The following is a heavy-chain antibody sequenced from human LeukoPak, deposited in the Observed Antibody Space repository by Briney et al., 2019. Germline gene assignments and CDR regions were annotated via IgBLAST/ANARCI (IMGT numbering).Heavy chain of an antibody. D-gene: IGHD3-16*02. J-gene: IGHJ4*02. CDR1: GFTVSSNY. CDR2: IYSGGST. Sequence: GGSLRLSCAASGFTVSSNYMSWVRQAPGKGLEWVSVIYSGGSTYYADSVKGRFTISRDNSKNTLYLQMNSLRAGDTAVYYCARGSYRPTPDYWGQGTLVTVSS. CDR3: ARGSYRPTPDY. V-gene: IGHV3-53*01.